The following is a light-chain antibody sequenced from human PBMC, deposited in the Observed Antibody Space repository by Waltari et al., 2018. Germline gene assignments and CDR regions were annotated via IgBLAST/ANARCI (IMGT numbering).Light chain of an antibody. CDR2: KAS. Sequence: DIQMTQSPSTLSASVGGRVTIVCRASQSISNWLAWYQQKSGKAPKLLIYKASSLESGVPTRFSGSGSGTEFTLTISSLQPDDFATYYCQQYSSDSTFGQGTKVEIK. J-gene: IGKJ1*01. CDR3: QQYSSDST. CDR1: QSISNW. V-gene: IGKV1-5*03.